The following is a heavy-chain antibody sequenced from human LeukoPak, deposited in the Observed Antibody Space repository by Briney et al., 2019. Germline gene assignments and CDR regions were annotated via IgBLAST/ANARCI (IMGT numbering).Heavy chain of an antibody. J-gene: IGHJ4*02. D-gene: IGHD3-22*01. Sequence: GGSLRLSCAASGFTFSSYAMHWVRQAPGKGLEWVAVISYDGSNKYYADSVKGRFTISRDNSKNTLYLQMNSLRAEDTAVYYCARDVQYYYDSSGYYRYWGQGTLVTVSS. CDR1: GFTFSSYA. V-gene: IGHV3-30-3*01. CDR2: ISYDGSNK. CDR3: ARDVQYYYDSSGYYRY.